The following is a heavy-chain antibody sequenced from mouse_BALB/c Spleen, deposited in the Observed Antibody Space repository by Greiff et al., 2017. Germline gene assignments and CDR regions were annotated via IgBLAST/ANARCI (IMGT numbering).Heavy chain of an antibody. CDR2: ISSGGSYT. CDR1: GFTFSSYG. CDR3: ARNWDGEAY. D-gene: IGHD4-1*01. V-gene: IGHV5-6*01. J-gene: IGHJ3*01. Sequence: EVNVVESGGDLVKPGGSLKLSCAASGFTFSSYGMSWVRQTPDKRLEWVATISSGGSYTYYPDSVKGRFTISRDNAKNTLYLQMSSLKSEDTAMYYCARNWDGEAYWGQGTLVTVSA.